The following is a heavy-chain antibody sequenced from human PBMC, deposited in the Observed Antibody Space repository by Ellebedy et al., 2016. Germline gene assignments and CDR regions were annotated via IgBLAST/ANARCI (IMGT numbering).Heavy chain of an antibody. V-gene: IGHV3-30*18. CDR2: ISYDGSNK. CDR1: GFTFSSYA. J-gene: IGHJ4*02. CDR3: AKSAEYGDYFVDY. D-gene: IGHD4-17*01. Sequence: GESLKISCAASGFTFSSYAMHWVRQAPGKGLEWVAVISYDGSNKYYADSVKGRFTISRDNSKNTLYLQMNSLRAEDTALYYCAKSAEYGDYFVDYWGQGTLVTVSS.